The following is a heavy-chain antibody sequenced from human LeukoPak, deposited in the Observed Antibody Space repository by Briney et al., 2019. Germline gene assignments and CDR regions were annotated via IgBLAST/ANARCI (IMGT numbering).Heavy chain of an antibody. CDR2: INPNTGGT. J-gene: IGHJ5*02. V-gene: IGHV1-2*02. Sequence: ASVKVSCKASGYTFTGSYMHWVRQAPGQGLEWMGWINPNTGGTNYAQQSQGRVTMTRDTSISTAYMELSRLKSDDTAVYYCARQRVAAAGPNWFDPWGQGTLVTVSS. D-gene: IGHD6-13*01. CDR3: ARQRVAAAGPNWFDP. CDR1: GYTFTGSY.